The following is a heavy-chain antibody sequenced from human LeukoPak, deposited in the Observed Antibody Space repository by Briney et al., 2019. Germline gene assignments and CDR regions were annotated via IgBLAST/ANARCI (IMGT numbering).Heavy chain of an antibody. CDR2: LFYSGST. Sequence: SDTLSLTCLVSGDSISSYYWSWIRQPPGKGLEWIAYLFYSGSTDYNPSLESRVTISVDTSKNQFSLKLRSVTAADTAVYYCATVAVIRGVTYFDYWGQGTLVTVSS. CDR1: GDSISSYY. CDR3: ATVAVIRGVTYFDY. V-gene: IGHV4-59*07. D-gene: IGHD3-10*01. J-gene: IGHJ4*02.